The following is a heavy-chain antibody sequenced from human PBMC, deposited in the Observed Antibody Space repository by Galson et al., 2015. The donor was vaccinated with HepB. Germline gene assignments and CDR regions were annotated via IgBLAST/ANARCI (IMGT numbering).Heavy chain of an antibody. CDR1: GFTFSSYA. J-gene: IGHJ6*02. V-gene: IGHV3-30*04. Sequence: SLRLSCAASGFTFSSYAMHWVRQAPGKGLEWVAVISYDGSNKYYADSVKGRFTISRDNSKNTLYLQMNSLRAEDTAVYYCARDIALESGEYYYYGMDVWGQGTTVTVSS. CDR3: ARDIALESGEYYYYGMDV. D-gene: IGHD3-3*01. CDR2: ISYDGSNK.